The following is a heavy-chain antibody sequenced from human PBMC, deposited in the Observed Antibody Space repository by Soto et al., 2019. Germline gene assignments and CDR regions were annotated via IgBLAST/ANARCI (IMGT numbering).Heavy chain of an antibody. Sequence: KPSETLSLTCAVYAGSFGHYYWNWIRQSPGKGLEWIGKIKHSGSSNYNPSLRSRVSISVDMSKNQFSLRLTSVTAADTAVYYCASPGQFLTMIVREGAFDIWGQGTMVTVSS. CDR1: AGSFGHYY. CDR2: IKHSGSS. D-gene: IGHD3-22*01. CDR3: ASPGQFLTMIVREGAFDI. J-gene: IGHJ3*02. V-gene: IGHV4-34*01.